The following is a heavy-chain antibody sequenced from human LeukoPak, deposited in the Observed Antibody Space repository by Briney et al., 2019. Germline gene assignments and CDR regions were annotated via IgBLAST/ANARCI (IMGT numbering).Heavy chain of an antibody. CDR2: ISASGYNT. J-gene: IGHJ6*03. CDR1: GFTFRSCG. V-gene: IGHV3-23*01. Sequence: GGSLRLSCAGWGFTFRSCGMSWVRQAPGKGLAWVSTISASGYNTYYADAVQGRFTISRDNSKNTLFLQMNSLTAEDTAVYYCAKGAEEGVVITSVYYYYMDVWGKGTTVAISS. D-gene: IGHD3-22*01. CDR3: AKGAEEGVVITSVYYYYMDV.